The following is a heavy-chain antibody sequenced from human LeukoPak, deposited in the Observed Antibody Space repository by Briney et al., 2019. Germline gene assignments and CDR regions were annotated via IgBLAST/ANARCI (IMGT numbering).Heavy chain of an antibody. CDR3: ARGLDYDYYDNSGFRDY. D-gene: IGHD3-22*01. Sequence: ASVKVSCTASGYSFTSYGISWVRQAPGQGLEWMGWISVYNGNTYYAQKFQGRVTMTTDTSTNTAYMELRSLRSDDTAVYYCARGLDYDYYDNSGFRDYWGQGTLSPSPQ. CDR1: GYSFTSYG. CDR2: ISVYNGNT. J-gene: IGHJ4*02. V-gene: IGHV1-18*04.